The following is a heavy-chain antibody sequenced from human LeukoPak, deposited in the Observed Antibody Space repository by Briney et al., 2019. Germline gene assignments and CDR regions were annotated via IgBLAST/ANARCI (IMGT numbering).Heavy chain of an antibody. CDR3: ARDNRILEWLGDWFDP. CDR2: IYTSGST. CDR1: GGSISSYY. D-gene: IGHD3-3*01. V-gene: IGHV4-4*07. Sequence: SETLSLTCTVSGGSISSYYWSWIRQPAGKGLEWIGRIYTSGSTNYNPSLKSRVTMSVDTSKNQFSLKLSSVTAADTAVYYCARDNRILEWLGDWFDPWGQGTLVNVSS. J-gene: IGHJ5*02.